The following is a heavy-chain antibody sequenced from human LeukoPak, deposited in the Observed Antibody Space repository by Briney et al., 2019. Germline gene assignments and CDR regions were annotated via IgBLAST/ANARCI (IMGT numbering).Heavy chain of an antibody. CDR1: GGSISSYY. CDR2: IYTSGST. D-gene: IGHD3-10*01. V-gene: IGHV4-4*07. CDR3: GRESGYYGSGSRGAFDY. Sequence: SETLSPTCTVSGGSISSYYWSWIRQPAGKGLEWIGRIYTSGSTHYNPSLKSRVTMSVESTKNEFFLKLRSVTAADTVVYYCGRESGYYGSGSRGAFDYWGQGTLVTVSS. J-gene: IGHJ4*02.